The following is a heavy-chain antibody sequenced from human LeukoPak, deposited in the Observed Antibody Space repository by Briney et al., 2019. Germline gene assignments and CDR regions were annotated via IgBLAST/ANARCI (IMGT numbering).Heavy chain of an antibody. D-gene: IGHD2-21*02. Sequence: SETLSLTCTVSGGSISSSSYYWGWIRQPPGKGLEWIGSIYYSGSTYYNPSLKSRVTISVDTSKNQFSLKLSSVTAADTAIYYCARGHLLVTRGVYWFDPWGQGTLVTVSS. CDR1: GGSISSSSYY. CDR2: IYYSGST. V-gene: IGHV4-39*01. J-gene: IGHJ5*02. CDR3: ARGHLLVTRGVYWFDP.